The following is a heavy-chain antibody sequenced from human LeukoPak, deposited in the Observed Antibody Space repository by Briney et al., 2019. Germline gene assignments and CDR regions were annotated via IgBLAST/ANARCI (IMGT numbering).Heavy chain of an antibody. Sequence: GGSLRLSCAASGFTFSSYGMHWVRQAPGKGLEWVAFIRYDGSNKYYADSVKGRFTISRDNSKNTLYLQMNSLRAEDTAVYYCAKDWEWQQLVGGKSDYWGQGTLVTVSS. J-gene: IGHJ4*02. CDR2: IRYDGSNK. CDR3: AKDWEWQQLVGGKSDY. D-gene: IGHD6-13*01. V-gene: IGHV3-30*02. CDR1: GFTFSSYG.